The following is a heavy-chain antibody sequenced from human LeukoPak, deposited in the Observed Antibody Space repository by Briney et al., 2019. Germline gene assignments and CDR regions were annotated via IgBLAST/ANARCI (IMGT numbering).Heavy chain of an antibody. CDR1: GGSFSGYY. CDR3: ARRHSSGWIDY. Sequence: SETLSLTCAVYGGSFSGYYWSWIRQPPGKGLEWIGEINHSGRTNYNPSLKSRVTISVDTSKNQFSLKLSSVTAADTAVYYCARRHSSGWIDYWGQGTLVTVSS. CDR2: INHSGRT. J-gene: IGHJ4*02. D-gene: IGHD6-19*01. V-gene: IGHV4-34*01.